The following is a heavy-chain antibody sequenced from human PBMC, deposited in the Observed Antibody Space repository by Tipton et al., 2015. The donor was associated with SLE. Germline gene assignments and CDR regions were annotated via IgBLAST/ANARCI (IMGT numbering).Heavy chain of an antibody. CDR3: ARVRWGDYCSGGSCDYYYYGMDV. J-gene: IGHJ6*02. CDR2: ISSSGSTI. D-gene: IGHD2-15*01. V-gene: IGHV3-48*03. Sequence: SLRLSCAASGFTFSSYEMNWVRQAPGKGLEWVSYISSSGSTIYYADSVKGRFTISRDNAKNSLYLQMNSLRAEDTAVYYCARVRWGDYCSGGSCDYYYYGMDVWGQCTTATVSS. CDR1: GFTFSSYE.